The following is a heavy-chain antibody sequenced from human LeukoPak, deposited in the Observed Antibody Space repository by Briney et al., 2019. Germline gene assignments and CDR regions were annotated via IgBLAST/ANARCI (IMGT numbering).Heavy chain of an antibody. J-gene: IGHJ4*02. Sequence: PGGSLRLSCTASGFTFSDYCMSWIRQPPGKGLEWIGEINHSGSTNYNPSLKSRVTISVDTSKNQSSLKLSSVTAADTAVYYCASRYSSSSGVDYWGQGTLVTVSS. D-gene: IGHD6-6*01. V-gene: IGHV4-34*08. CDR3: ASRYSSSSGVDY. CDR2: INHSGST. CDR1: GFTFSDYC.